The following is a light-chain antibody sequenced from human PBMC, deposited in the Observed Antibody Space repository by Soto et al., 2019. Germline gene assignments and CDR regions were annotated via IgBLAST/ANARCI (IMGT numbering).Light chain of an antibody. V-gene: IGLV2-14*01. Sequence: LNQPASVSGSPGQSITISCTGTISDVGGYNYVSWYQQHPGKAPKLMIYEVSNRPSGVSNRFSGSKSGNTASLTISGLQAEDEADYYCRSYTSSSPLVFGTGTKVTVL. CDR3: RSYTSSSPLV. CDR1: ISDVGGYNY. CDR2: EVS. J-gene: IGLJ1*01.